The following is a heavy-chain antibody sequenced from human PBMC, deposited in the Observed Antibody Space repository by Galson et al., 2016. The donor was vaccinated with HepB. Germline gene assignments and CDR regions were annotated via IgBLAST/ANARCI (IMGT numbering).Heavy chain of an antibody. J-gene: IGHJ4*02. V-gene: IGHV3-23*01. CDR2: ISAGGGYI. CDR1: GFTFSSYA. Sequence: SLRLSCAASGFTFSSYAMSWVRQAPGKGLEWVSFISAGGGYIRYADSVKGRFTISRDTSKNTLFLQMNSLRPEDTAVYFCAKDTACTSTSCPGVFDYWGQGTLVTVSS. CDR3: AKDTACTSTSCPGVFDY. D-gene: IGHD2-2*01.